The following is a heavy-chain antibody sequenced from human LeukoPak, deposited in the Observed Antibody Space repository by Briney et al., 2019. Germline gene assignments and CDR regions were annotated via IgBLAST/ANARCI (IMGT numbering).Heavy chain of an antibody. CDR1: GGSFSGYY. CDR3: ARDQSLGGYLIDY. V-gene: IGHV4-34*01. J-gene: IGHJ4*02. CDR2: INHSGST. Sequence: TASETLSLTCAVYGGSFSGYYWSWIRQPPGKGLEWIGEINHSGSTNYNPSLKSRVTISVDTSKNQFSLKLSSVTAADTAVYYCARDQSLGGYLIDYWGQGTLVTVSS. D-gene: IGHD3-22*01.